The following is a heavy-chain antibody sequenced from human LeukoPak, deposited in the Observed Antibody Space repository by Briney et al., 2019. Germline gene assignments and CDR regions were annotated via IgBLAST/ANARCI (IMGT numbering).Heavy chain of an antibody. CDR2: INHSGST. J-gene: IGHJ4*02. CDR3: ARGKELERAFDY. D-gene: IGHD1-1*01. CDR1: GGSFSGYY. Sequence: PSETLSLTCAVYGGSFSGYYWSWIRQPPGKGLEWIGEINHSGSTNYNPSLKSRVTISVDTSKNQFSLKLSSVTAADTAVYYCARGKELERAFDYWGQGTLVTVSS. V-gene: IGHV4-34*01.